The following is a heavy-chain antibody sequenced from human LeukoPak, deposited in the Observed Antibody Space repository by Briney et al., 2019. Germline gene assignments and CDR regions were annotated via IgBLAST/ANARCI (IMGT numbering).Heavy chain of an antibody. V-gene: IGHV5-51*01. D-gene: IGHD6-13*01. J-gene: IGHJ4*02. CDR1: GYSFTSYW. Sequence: GESLQISCQGSGYSFTSYWIGWVRQMPGKGLEWMGIIYPGDSDTRYSPSFQGQVTISADKSISTAYLQWSSLKASDTAMYYCARLGIAAAALYYLDYWGQGTLVTVSS. CDR3: ARLGIAAAALYYLDY. CDR2: IYPGDSDT.